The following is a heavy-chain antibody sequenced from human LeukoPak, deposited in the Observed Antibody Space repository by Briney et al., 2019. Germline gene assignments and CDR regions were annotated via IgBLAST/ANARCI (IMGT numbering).Heavy chain of an antibody. J-gene: IGHJ4*02. D-gene: IGHD1-7*01. CDR3: ARGGVELFDY. CDR1: GGSISSGGYS. V-gene: IGHV4-30-2*01. Sequence: SQTLSLTCAVSGGSISSGGYSWSWIRQPPGKGLEWIGYIYHSGSTYYNPSLKSRVTISVDRSKNQFSLKLSSVTAADTDVYYCARGGVELFDYWGQGTLVTVSS. CDR2: IYHSGST.